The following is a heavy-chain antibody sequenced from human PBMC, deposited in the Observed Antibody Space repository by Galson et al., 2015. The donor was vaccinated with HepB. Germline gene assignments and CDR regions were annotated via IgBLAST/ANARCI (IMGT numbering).Heavy chain of an antibody. D-gene: IGHD1-20*01. J-gene: IGHJ3*02. CDR2: ISYDGNKK. Sequence: SLRLSCAASGFSFSSYAIHWVRQAPGKGLEWVAVISYDGNKKYYADSVKGRFTISRDNSKNTVFLQMNSLRAEDTAIYYSARDMSSYNWKDWVWDLVAFDICGQGTAVTVSS. V-gene: IGHV3-30*04. CDR3: ARDMSSYNWKDWVWDLVAFDI. CDR1: GFSFSSYA.